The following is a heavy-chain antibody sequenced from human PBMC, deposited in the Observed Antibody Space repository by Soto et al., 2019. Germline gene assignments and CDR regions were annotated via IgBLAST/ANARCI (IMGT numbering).Heavy chain of an antibody. CDR1: GGSFRGYY. V-gene: IGHV4-34*01. CDR3: ARDGQYYHFWSGYQHEGPYGMDV. D-gene: IGHD3-3*02. CDR2: ITHSAAT. J-gene: IGHJ6*02. Sequence: SETLSLTSPVYGGSFRGYYWTWISQAPGKALEGIGEITHSAATNYNSSLKSRVTISVDTSKNQFSLILYSVTAAVTAVYYCARDGQYYHFWSGYQHEGPYGMDVWGQGTTVT.